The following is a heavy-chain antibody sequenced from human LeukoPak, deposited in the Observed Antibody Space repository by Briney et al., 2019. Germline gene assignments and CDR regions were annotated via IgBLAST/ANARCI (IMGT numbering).Heavy chain of an antibody. CDR1: GFSFSTYA. V-gene: IGHV3-21*01. D-gene: IGHD2-15*01. CDR2: ISTTSSYI. CDR3: VRDNPRCCGVVPANIDDY. Sequence: GGSLRFSGAASGFSFSTYAISWVRQAPGKGLEWVSCISTTSSYIFYADSVRGRFTISRDNAKNSLYLQMHSLRAEDTAVYFCVRDNPRCCGVVPANIDDYWGQGTLVTVSS. J-gene: IGHJ4*02.